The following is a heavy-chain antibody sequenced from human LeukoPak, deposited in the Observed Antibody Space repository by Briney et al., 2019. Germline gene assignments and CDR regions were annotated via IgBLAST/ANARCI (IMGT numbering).Heavy chain of an antibody. D-gene: IGHD6-6*01. Sequence: GRSLRLSCAASGFNFRGNAVHWVRQAPGKGLEWLAIIWYDGSNEYYADSVKGRFTISRDNSKNTLYLQMNSLRVEDTALYYCARGGMSARPDYWGQGTLVTVSS. CDR3: ARGGMSARPDY. J-gene: IGHJ4*02. V-gene: IGHV3-33*01. CDR1: GFNFRGNA. CDR2: IWYDGSNE.